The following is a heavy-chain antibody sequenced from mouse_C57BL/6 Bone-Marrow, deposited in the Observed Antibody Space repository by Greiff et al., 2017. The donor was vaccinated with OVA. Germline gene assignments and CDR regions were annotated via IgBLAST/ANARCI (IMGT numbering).Heavy chain of an antibody. D-gene: IGHD2-10*01. J-gene: IGHJ2*01. CDR1: GYTFTSYT. Sequence: QVQLKQSGAELARPGASVKMSCKASGYTFTSYTMHWVKQRPGQGLEWIGYINPSSGYTKYNQKFKDKATLTADKSSSTAYMQLSSLTSEDSAVYYCARTYYGNLDYWGQGTTLTVSS. CDR2: INPSSGYT. V-gene: IGHV1-4*01. CDR3: ARTYYGNLDY.